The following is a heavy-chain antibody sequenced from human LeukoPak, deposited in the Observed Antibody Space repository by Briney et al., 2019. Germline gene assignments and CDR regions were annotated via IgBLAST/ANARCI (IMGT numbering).Heavy chain of an antibody. V-gene: IGHV4-4*09. Sequence: SETLSLTCAVSAASISNYYWSWIRQAPGKGLEWIGYISTSGSTNYNPSLKSRVSISLDTSKSRFSLNLNFVTAADTAVYYCASPRSGYRYTFDYWGQGALVTVSS. CDR3: ASPRSGYRYTFDY. CDR1: AASISNYY. J-gene: IGHJ4*02. D-gene: IGHD3-22*01. CDR2: ISTSGST.